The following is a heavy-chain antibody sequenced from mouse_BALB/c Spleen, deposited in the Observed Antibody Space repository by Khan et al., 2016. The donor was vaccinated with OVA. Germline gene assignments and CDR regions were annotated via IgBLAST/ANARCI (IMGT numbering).Heavy chain of an antibody. CDR2: ISTYSGDA. CDR1: GYTFTDYA. V-gene: IGHV1S137*01. Sequence: QVRLQQSGAELVRPGVSVRISCKGSGYTFTDYAMHWVKQSHPKSLEWIGVISTYSGDAAYTPKFTGQATLTLDRSPRTAYLELARLTSEDSAIYYCARGGECAYGGQGTLVTVSA. D-gene: IGHD1-1*02. J-gene: IGHJ3*01. CDR3: ARGGECAY.